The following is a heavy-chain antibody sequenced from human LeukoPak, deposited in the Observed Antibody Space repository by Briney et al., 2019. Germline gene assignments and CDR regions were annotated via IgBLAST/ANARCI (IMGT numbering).Heavy chain of an antibody. CDR2: ISGSGGST. CDR1: GFTFTSYA. D-gene: IGHD4/OR15-4a*01. CDR3: ARRAGAYSHPYDY. J-gene: IGHJ4*02. Sequence: PGGSLRLSYAASGFTFTSYARSWVRQVSGKGLEWVSVISGSGGSTYYADSVKGRFTISRDNSKNTLYLQMNSLRAEDTAVYYCARRAGAYSHPYDYWGQGTLVTVSS. V-gene: IGHV3-23*01.